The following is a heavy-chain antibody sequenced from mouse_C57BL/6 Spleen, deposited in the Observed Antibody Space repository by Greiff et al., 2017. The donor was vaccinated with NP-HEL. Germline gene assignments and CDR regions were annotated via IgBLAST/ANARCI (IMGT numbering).Heavy chain of an antibody. CDR2: IDPENGDT. CDR1: GFNIKDDY. V-gene: IGHV14-4*01. Sequence: EVKLMESGAELVRPGASVKLSCTASGFNIKDDYMHWVKQRPEQGLEWIGWIDPENGDTEYASKFQGKATITADTSSNTAYLQLSSLTSEDTAVYYCTTPGSWGQGTLVTVSA. CDR3: TTPGS. J-gene: IGHJ3*01.